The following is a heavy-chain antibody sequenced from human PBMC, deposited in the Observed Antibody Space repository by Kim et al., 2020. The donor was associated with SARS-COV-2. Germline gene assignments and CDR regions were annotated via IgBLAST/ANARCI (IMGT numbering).Heavy chain of an antibody. V-gene: IGHV3-9*01. Sequence: GGSLRLSCAASGFTFDDYAMHWVRQAPGKGLEWVSGISWNSGSIGYADSVKGRFTISRDNAKNSLYLQMNSLRAEDTAVYYCAKDITRADSGYGGMDVWGQGTTVTVSS. CDR3: AKDITRADSGYGGMDV. D-gene: IGHD3-22*01. CDR1: GFTFDDYA. J-gene: IGHJ6*02. CDR2: ISWNSGSI.